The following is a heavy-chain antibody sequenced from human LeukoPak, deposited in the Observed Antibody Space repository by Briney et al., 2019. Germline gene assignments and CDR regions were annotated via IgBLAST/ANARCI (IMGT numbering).Heavy chain of an antibody. CDR1: GFTFSSYL. CDR2: IKQDGSEK. CDR3: ARVQWELRGVGSYFDY. J-gene: IGHJ4*02. V-gene: IGHV3-7*01. D-gene: IGHD1-26*01. Sequence: GGSLRLSCAASGFTFSSYLMSWVRQAPGKGLDWVANIKQDGSEKYNVDSVKGRFTISRDNAKNSLYLQMNSLRAEDTAVYYCARVQWELRGVGSYFDYWGQGTLVTVSS.